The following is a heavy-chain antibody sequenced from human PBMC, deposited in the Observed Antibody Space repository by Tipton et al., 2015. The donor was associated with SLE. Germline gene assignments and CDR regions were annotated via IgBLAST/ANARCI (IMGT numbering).Heavy chain of an antibody. D-gene: IGHD3-10*01. CDR1: GFSFDDYA. V-gene: IGHV3-9*01. CDR3: AKDVESGEGVCVFDY. Sequence: SQRLSCAASGFSFDDYAMHWVRQVSGKGLEWVSVISWNSGNIGYAGSVKGRFTISRDNSKNSLYLQMNSLRADDTALYYCAKDVESGEGVCVFDYWGQGTPVTVPS. J-gene: IGHJ4*02. CDR2: ISWNSGNI.